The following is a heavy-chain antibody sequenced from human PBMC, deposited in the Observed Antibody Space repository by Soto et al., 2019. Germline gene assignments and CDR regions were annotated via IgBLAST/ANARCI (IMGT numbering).Heavy chain of an antibody. CDR1: GYTFNNYG. Sequence: QVQLVQSGAEVKKPGASVKVSCKAYGYTFNNYGISWVRQTPGQGLEWMGWISAYNGNTNYVQKLQGRVTMTTDTSTNTAYMELRRLRSDDTAVYYCAREQATSDYYYYAMDVWGQGTTVTVSS. V-gene: IGHV1-18*01. D-gene: IGHD3-9*01. J-gene: IGHJ6*02. CDR2: ISAYNGNT. CDR3: AREQATSDYYYYAMDV.